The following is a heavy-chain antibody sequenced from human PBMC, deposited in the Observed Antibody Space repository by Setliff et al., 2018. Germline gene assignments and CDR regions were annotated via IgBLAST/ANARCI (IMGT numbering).Heavy chain of an antibody. D-gene: IGHD3-22*01. CDR3: AREGPSMVTAPGRSGYVD. J-gene: IGHJ4*02. Sequence: AAVKVSCKASGYTFTSYYIHWVRQAPGQGLEWMGIINPSSGTTSYAQKFQGRVTMTRDTSTSTVYMELSSLRSEDTAVYYCAREGPSMVTAPGRSGYVDWGQGTLVTVSS. CDR1: GYTFTSYY. V-gene: IGHV1-46*03. CDR2: INPSSGTT.